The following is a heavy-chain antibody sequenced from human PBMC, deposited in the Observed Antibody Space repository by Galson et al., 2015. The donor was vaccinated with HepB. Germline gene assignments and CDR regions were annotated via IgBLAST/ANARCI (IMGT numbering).Heavy chain of an antibody. CDR3: ARDFSGYSYGYLNWFDP. V-gene: IGHV1-69*13. D-gene: IGHD5-18*01. J-gene: IGHJ5*02. CDR2: IIPIFGTA. CDR1: GGTFSSYA. Sequence: SVKVSCKASGGTFSSYAISWVRQAPGQGLEWMGGIIPIFGTAIYAQKFQGRVTITADESTSTAYMELSSLRSEDTAVYYCARDFSGYSYGYLNWFDPWGQGTLVTVSS.